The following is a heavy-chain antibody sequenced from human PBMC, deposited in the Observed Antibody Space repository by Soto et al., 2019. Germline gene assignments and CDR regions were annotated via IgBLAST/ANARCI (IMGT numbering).Heavy chain of an antibody. CDR1: GGTFSSYA. Sequence: SVKVSCKASGGTFSSYAISWVRQAPGQGLEWMGGIIPIFDTANYAQKFQGRVTITADKSTSTAYMELSSLRSEDTAVYYCARGKKGKLPLGWFDPWGQGTLVTVS. CDR2: IIPIFDTA. V-gene: IGHV1-69*06. J-gene: IGHJ5*02. D-gene: IGHD2-15*01. CDR3: ARGKKGKLPLGWFDP.